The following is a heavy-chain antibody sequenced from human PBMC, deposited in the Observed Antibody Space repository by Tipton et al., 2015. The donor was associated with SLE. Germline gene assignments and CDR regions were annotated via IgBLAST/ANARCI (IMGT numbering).Heavy chain of an antibody. V-gene: IGHV4-30-2*01. Sequence: TLSLTCTVSGGSISSGSYSWSWIRQPPGKGLEWIAYIYDGGSTYYNPSLKSRVTISVDRSKNQFSLRLRSVTAADTAVYYCARGGECTNGVCYLNYFDPWGQGTLVTVSS. J-gene: IGHJ5*02. D-gene: IGHD2-8*01. CDR1: GGSISSGSYS. CDR2: IYDGGST. CDR3: ARGGECTNGVCYLNYFDP.